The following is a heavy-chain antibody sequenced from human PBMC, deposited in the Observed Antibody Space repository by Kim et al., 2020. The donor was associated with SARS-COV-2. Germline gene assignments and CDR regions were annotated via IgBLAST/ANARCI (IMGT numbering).Heavy chain of an antibody. J-gene: IGHJ5*02. CDR3: ARDLDYYGSGSHNWFDP. Sequence: LKSRVTISVDTSKNQFSLKRSSVTAADTAVYYCARDLDYYGSGSHNWFDPWGQGTLVTVSS. D-gene: IGHD3-10*01. V-gene: IGHV4-31*02.